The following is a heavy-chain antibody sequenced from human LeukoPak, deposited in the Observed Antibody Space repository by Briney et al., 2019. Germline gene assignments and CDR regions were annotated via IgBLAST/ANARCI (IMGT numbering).Heavy chain of an antibody. CDR2: IRYDGSNK. J-gene: IGHJ6*03. CDR3: VYQGSSFDGYYYYMDV. V-gene: IGHV3-30*02. Sequence: GGSLRLSCAASGFTFSSYGMHWVRQAPGKGLEWVAFIRYDGSNKYYADSVKGRFTISRDNSKNTLYLQMNSLRAEDTAVYYCVYQGSSFDGYYYYMDVWGKGTTVTVSS. D-gene: IGHD6-6*01. CDR1: GFTFSSYG.